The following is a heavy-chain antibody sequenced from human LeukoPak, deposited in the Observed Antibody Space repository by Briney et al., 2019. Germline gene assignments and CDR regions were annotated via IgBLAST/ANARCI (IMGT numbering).Heavy chain of an antibody. V-gene: IGHV3-11*01. CDR3: ARAIVASNLDY. J-gene: IGHJ4*02. D-gene: IGHD5-12*01. CDR2: ISSSGSTI. Sequence: GGSLKLSCAASGFTFSDYYMSWIRQAPGKGLEWVSYISSSGSTIYYADSVKGRFTISRDNAKNSLYLQMNSLRAEDTAVYYCARAIVASNLDYWGQGTLVTVSS. CDR1: GFTFSDYY.